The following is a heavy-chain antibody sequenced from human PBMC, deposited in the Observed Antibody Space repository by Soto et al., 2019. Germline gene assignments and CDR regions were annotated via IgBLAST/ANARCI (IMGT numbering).Heavy chain of an antibody. D-gene: IGHD3-10*01. J-gene: IGHJ4*02. CDR1: GFTFSSFS. Sequence: EVQLVESGGGLVKPGGSLRLSCAASGFTFSSFSMSWVHQAPGKGLEWVSSITSSSSYIYYADSVKGRFTISRDNARNSLYLQMNSLRAEDTAVYYCATLSFAEFGIDYWGQGTLVTVSS. CDR2: ITSSSSYI. V-gene: IGHV3-21*01. CDR3: ATLSFAEFGIDY.